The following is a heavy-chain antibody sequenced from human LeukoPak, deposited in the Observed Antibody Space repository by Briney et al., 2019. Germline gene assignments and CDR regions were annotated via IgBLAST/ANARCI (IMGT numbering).Heavy chain of an antibody. CDR3: ARGRDGYNLSY. D-gene: IGHD5-24*01. CDR1: GGSISSYY. V-gene: IGHV4-59*01. J-gene: IGHJ4*02. Sequence: PSETLSLTCTVSGGSISSYYWSSIRQPPGKGLEWIGYIYYSGSTNYNPSLKSRVTISVDTSKNQFSLKLSSVTAADTAVYYCARGRDGYNLSYWGQGTLVTVSS. CDR2: IYYSGST.